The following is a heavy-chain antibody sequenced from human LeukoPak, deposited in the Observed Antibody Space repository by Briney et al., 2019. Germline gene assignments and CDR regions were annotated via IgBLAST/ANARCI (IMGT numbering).Heavy chain of an antibody. V-gene: IGHV4-4*07. Sequence: SETLSLTCTVSGGSISSYYWSWIRQPAGKGLEWIGRIYTSGSTSYNPSLKSRVTMSVDTSKNQFSLKLSSVTAADTAVYYCARDLYYYDSSGPFDYWGQGTLVTVSS. J-gene: IGHJ4*02. CDR3: ARDLYYYDSSGPFDY. CDR1: GGSISSYY. CDR2: IYTSGST. D-gene: IGHD3-22*01.